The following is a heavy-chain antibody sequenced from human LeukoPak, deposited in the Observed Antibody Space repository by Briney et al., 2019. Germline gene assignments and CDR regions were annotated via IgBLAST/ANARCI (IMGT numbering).Heavy chain of an antibody. CDR3: ARDTTNYFDY. Sequence: PGGSLRLSCAASGFTFSNYGMHWVRQAPGKGLEWVTFIWYGGSNKYYADSVKGRFIISRDNSKNTLYLQMNSLRAEDTAVYYCARDTTNYFDYWGQGTLVTVSS. V-gene: IGHV3-33*01. J-gene: IGHJ4*02. D-gene: IGHD1-14*01. CDR1: GFTFSNYG. CDR2: IWYGGSNK.